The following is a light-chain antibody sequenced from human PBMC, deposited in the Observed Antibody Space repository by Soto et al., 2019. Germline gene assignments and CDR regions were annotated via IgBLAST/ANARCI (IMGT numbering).Light chain of an antibody. V-gene: IGKV3-20*01. CDR2: GAS. CDR1: QSVTNNF. J-gene: IGKJ2*01. Sequence: IVLTQSPGTLSLSPGERATLSCGASQSVTNNFLAWYQQKPGQAPRLLIYGASSRATGVPDRFSGSGSGTDFTLTISRLEPGDFAVYYCHCQKYDDSPVYTFGQGTKLEIK. CDR3: HCQKYDDSPVYT.